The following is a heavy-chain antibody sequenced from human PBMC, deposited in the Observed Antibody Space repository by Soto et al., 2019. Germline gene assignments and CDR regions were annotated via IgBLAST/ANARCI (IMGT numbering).Heavy chain of an antibody. D-gene: IGHD3-22*01. CDR3: ARGSVHFYDNSFDY. CDR1: GFSLILYW. Sequence: GGSLRLSCGASGFSLILYWMSWVRQAPGKGLEWVANINQDGSERNYVDSVRGRFTISRDNAQNSVFLQMNSLRAEDMAVYFCARGSVHFYDNSFDYWGQGTLVTVSS. V-gene: IGHV3-7*03. CDR2: INQDGSER. J-gene: IGHJ4*02.